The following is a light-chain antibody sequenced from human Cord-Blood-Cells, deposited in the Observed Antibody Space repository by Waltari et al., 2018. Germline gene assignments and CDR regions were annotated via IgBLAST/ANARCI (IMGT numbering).Light chain of an antibody. CDR1: SSDVGRYNL. V-gene: IGLV2-23*01. CDR3: CSYAGGSTWV. J-gene: IGLJ3*02. Sequence: QSALTQPASVSGSPGQSIPISCTGTSSDVGRYNLVSWYQQHPGKAPKLMIYEGSKRPSGVSNRFSGSKSGNTASLTISGLQAEDEADYYCCSYAGGSTWVFGGGTKLTVL. CDR2: EGS.